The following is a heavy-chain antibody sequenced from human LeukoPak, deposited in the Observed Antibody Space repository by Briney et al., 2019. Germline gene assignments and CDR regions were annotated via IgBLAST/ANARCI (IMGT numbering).Heavy chain of an antibody. J-gene: IGHJ3*02. CDR3: ARYPVTNGVEGAFDI. CDR2: IYHSGST. CDR1: GGSISSSNW. V-gene: IGHV4-4*02. Sequence: PSGTLSLTCAVSGGSISSSNWWSWVRQPPGKGLEWIGEIYHSGSTNYNPSLKSRVTISVDKSKNQFSLKLSSVTAADTAVYYCARYPVTNGVEGAFDIWGQGTMVTVSS. D-gene: IGHD4-17*01.